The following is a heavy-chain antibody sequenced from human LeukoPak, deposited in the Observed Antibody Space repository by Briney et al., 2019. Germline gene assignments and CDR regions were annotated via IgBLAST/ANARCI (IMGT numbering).Heavy chain of an antibody. CDR3: ARERRWIQLWLRQSYFDY. CDR2: IYYSGST. D-gene: IGHD5-18*01. CDR1: GGSFSGYY. V-gene: IGHV4-34*01. J-gene: IGHJ4*02. Sequence: SETLSLTCAVYGGSFSGYYWSWIRQPPGKGLEWIGSIYYSGSTYYNPSLKSRVTISVDTSKNQFSLKLSSVTAADTAVYYCARERRWIQLWLRQSYFDYWGQGTLVTVSS.